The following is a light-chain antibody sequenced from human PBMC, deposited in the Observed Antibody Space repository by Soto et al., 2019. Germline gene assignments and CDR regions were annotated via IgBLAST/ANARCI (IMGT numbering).Light chain of an antibody. V-gene: IGKV3-11*01. CDR1: QSVSSY. J-gene: IGKJ1*01. CDR2: DAS. CDR3: QQRGT. Sequence: EIVLTQSPATLSLSPGERATLSCGASQSVSSYLAWYQQKPGQAPRLLIYDASNRATGIPARFSGSGSGTDFTLTISSLEPEDFAVYYCQQRGTFGQGTKVEIK.